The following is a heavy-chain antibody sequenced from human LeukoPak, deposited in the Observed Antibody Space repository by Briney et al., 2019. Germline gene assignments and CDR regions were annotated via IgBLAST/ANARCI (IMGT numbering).Heavy chain of an antibody. CDR3: ASGYSYGRRFDY. J-gene: IGHJ4*02. CDR2: IYTSGST. Sequence: PSETLSLTCTVSGGSISSYYWSWIRQPAGKGLEWIGRIYTSGSTNYNPSLKSRVTMSVDTSKDQFSLKLSSVTAADTAVYYCASGYSYGRRFDYWGQGTLVTVSS. V-gene: IGHV4-4*07. D-gene: IGHD5-18*01. CDR1: GGSISSYY.